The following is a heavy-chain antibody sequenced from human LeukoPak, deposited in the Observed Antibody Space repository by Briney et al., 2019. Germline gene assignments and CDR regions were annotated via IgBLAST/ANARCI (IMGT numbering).Heavy chain of an antibody. D-gene: IGHD5-12*01. CDR1: GFTFSSYA. Sequence: GGSLRLSCSASGFTFSSYAVHWVRQAPGTGLEYVSAIVSNAGSTYYADSVKGRFTISRDNSKNTLYLQMSSLRAEDTAVYYCVKPLGSSGYGYFFDYWGQGSLVTVSS. CDR3: VKPLGSSGYGYFFDY. V-gene: IGHV3-64D*06. J-gene: IGHJ4*02. CDR2: IVSNAGST.